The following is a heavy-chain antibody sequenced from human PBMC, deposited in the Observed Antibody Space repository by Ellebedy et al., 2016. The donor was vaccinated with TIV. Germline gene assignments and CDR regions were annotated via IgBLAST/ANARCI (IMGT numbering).Heavy chain of an antibody. Sequence: GGSLRLXXAASGFTFSSYWMGWVRQAPGKGLEWVANINQHGTATYYVDSVRGRFTISRDNAKNSLYLQMNSLRAEDTAVYYCARDSASHLRFSYNDYWGRGTLITVSS. J-gene: IGHJ4*02. CDR1: GFTFSSYW. CDR2: INQHGTAT. CDR3: ARDSASHLRFSYNDY. V-gene: IGHV3-7*01. D-gene: IGHD5-24*01.